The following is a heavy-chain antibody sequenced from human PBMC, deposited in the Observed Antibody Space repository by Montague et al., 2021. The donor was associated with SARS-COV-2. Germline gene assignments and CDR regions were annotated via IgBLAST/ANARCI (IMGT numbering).Heavy chain of an antibody. V-gene: IGHV3-23*03. CDR3: AKVGDLMAGYSLVNLDN. J-gene: IGHJ4*02. D-gene: IGHD3-9*01. Sequence: SLRLSCAASGFTFSGSPMSWVRQAPGKGLKWVSVIHSGGRSSYYGKSVEGRFTVSRDNSKNTVYLQMNNLRAEDTVVYYCAKVGDLMAGYSLVNLDNWGQGTLVIVSS. CDR2: IHSGGRSS. CDR1: GFTFSGSP.